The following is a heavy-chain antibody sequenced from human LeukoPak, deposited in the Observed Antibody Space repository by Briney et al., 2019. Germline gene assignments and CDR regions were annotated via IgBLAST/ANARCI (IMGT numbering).Heavy chain of an antibody. CDR3: ASASGYYAPPDS. J-gene: IGHJ4*02. CDR1: GYAFTRYY. Sequence: ASVKVSCKASGYAFTRYYIHWVRQAPGQGLEWMGIINPSGGGTSNAQKFQGRVTMTRDTSTSTVYMEVSSLTSEDTAVYYCASASGYYAPPDSWGQGTLVTVSS. CDR2: INPSGGGT. D-gene: IGHD3-22*01. V-gene: IGHV1-46*01.